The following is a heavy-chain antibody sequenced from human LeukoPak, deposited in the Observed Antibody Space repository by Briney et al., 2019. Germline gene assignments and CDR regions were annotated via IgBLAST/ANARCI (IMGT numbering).Heavy chain of an antibody. D-gene: IGHD3-22*01. Sequence: SETLSLTCTVSGYSISSGYYWGWIRQPPGKGLEWIGSIYHSGSTYYNPSLKSRVTISVDTSKNQFSLKLSSVTAADTAVYYCARAGYYYDSSGYWVSDYFDYWGQGTLVTVSS. CDR2: IYHSGST. J-gene: IGHJ4*02. CDR3: ARAGYYYDSSGYWVSDYFDY. CDR1: GYSISSGYY. V-gene: IGHV4-38-2*02.